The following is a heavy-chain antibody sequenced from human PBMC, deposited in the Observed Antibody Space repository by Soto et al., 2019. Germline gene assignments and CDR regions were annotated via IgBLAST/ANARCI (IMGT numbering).Heavy chain of an antibody. D-gene: IGHD6-13*01. Sequence: EVQLLESGGGLVQPGGSLRLSCAASGFTFSSYAMSWVRQAPGKGLEWVSGIIGSGVSTYYADSVKGRFTISRDNFKNTLYLQMNSLRAEDTAVYYCAKEGSLTAALDFWGQGTLVTVSS. CDR2: IIGSGVST. J-gene: IGHJ4*02. CDR1: GFTFSSYA. V-gene: IGHV3-23*01. CDR3: AKEGSLTAALDF.